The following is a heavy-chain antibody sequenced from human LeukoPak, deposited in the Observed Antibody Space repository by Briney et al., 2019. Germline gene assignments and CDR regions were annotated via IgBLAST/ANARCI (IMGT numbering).Heavy chain of an antibody. CDR3: ARGSTNFDY. V-gene: IGHV4-59*01. CDR2: IYYSGST. J-gene: IGHJ4*02. CDR1: GGSISSFY. D-gene: IGHD1-14*01. Sequence: PSETLSLTCTVSGGSISSFYWSWIRQPPGKELEWIGYIYYSGSTNYNPSLKSRVTISVDTSKNQLSLKLNSVTAADTAVYYCARGSTNFDYWGQGTLVTVSS.